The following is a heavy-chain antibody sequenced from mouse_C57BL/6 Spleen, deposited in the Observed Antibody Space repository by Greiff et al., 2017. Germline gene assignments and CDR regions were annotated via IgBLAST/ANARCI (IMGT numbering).Heavy chain of an antibody. V-gene: IGHV1-74*01. CDR2: IHPSDSDT. CDR1: GYTFTSYW. Sequence: QVQLQQPGAELVQPGASVKVSCKASGYTFTSYWMHWVQQRPGQGLEWIGRIHPSDSDTNYNQRFKGKAILTVDKSSSTAYMHLSSLTSEDSAFYCCAISSGGYCGGYWGQGTLVTVSA. CDR3: AISSGGYCGGY. D-gene: IGHD2-3*01. J-gene: IGHJ3*02.